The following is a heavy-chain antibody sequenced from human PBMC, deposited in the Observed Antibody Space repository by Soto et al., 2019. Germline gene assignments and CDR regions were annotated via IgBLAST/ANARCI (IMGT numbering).Heavy chain of an antibody. V-gene: IGHV3-11*01. CDR2: IDTSGTKI. J-gene: IGHJ4*02. CDR1: GYTFSDYY. Sequence: PGGSLRLSCAASGYTFSDYYMSWIRQAPGKGLEWISYIDTSGTKIYYADSVKGRFTITRDNAKNSLYLEVNSPRDEDTAVYYCASHYDMWSGYLSPVDYWGQGTLVTVSS. CDR3: ASHYDMWSGYLSPVDY. D-gene: IGHD3-3*01.